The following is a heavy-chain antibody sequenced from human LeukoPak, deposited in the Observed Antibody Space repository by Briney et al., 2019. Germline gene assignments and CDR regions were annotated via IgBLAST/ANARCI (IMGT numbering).Heavy chain of an antibody. Sequence: GGSLRLSCAASGFTFSSYSMNWVRQAPGKGLEWVSSISSSSSYIYYADSVKGRFTISRDNAKNSLYLQMNSLRAEDTAVYYCARMGGYCSGGSCYSDYYYYYMDVWGKGTTVTISS. CDR2: ISSSSSYI. CDR1: GFTFSSYS. V-gene: IGHV3-21*01. CDR3: ARMGGYCSGGSCYSDYYYYYMDV. J-gene: IGHJ6*03. D-gene: IGHD2-15*01.